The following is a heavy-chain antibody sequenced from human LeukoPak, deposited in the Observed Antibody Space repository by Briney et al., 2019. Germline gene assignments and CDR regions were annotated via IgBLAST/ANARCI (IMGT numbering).Heavy chain of an antibody. D-gene: IGHD6-19*01. J-gene: IGHJ4*02. Sequence: SETLSLTCTVSGGSISSSSYYWGWIRQPPGKGLEWIGSIYYSGSTYYNPSLKSRVTISVETSKNQFSLKPSSVTAADTAVYYCARALRYSSGCGYWGQGTLVTVSS. V-gene: IGHV4-39*01. CDR3: ARALRYSSGCGY. CDR1: GGSISSSSYY. CDR2: IYYSGST.